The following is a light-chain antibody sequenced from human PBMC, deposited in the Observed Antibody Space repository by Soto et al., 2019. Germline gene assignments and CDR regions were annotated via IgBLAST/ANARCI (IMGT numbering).Light chain of an antibody. CDR2: AAS. J-gene: IGKJ5*01. CDR1: QSINRY. V-gene: IGKV1-39*01. CDR3: QQAYSSPIP. Sequence: DIQMSQAPSSLSASVGYRVTITCRASQSINRYVNWYQQQPGKAPQLLIYAASTLQSGVPSRCSGSGSGAEFTLTSSSLQPEDFAAYYCQQAYSSPIPFGQGTRLDIK.